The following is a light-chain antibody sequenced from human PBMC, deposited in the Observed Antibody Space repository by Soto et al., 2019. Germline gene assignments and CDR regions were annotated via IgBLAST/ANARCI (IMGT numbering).Light chain of an antibody. V-gene: IGLV2-14*01. CDR1: SSDVRDYNY. CDR2: EVT. J-gene: IGLJ3*02. Sequence: QSALTQPASVSGSPGQSITISCTGTSSDVRDYNYVSWYQQHPGKAPQVIIYEVTNRPSGVSDRFSVSKSGNTASLTISGLQATDEADYYCSSYTTTSTWVFGGGTKLTVL. CDR3: SSYTTTSTWV.